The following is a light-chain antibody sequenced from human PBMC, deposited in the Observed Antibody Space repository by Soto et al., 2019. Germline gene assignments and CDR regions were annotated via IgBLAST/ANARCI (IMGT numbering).Light chain of an antibody. CDR2: EVS. CDR1: SSDDGSYNR. CDR3: SLYTSSSTAA. V-gene: IGLV2-18*01. J-gene: IGLJ2*01. Sequence: QSALTQPPSVSGSPGQSVTIPCTASSSDDGSYNRVSWYQQPPGTPPKLMIYEVSNRPSGVPDRFSGSKSGNTASLTISGLQAEDEANYYCSLYTSSSTAAFGGGTKLTVL.